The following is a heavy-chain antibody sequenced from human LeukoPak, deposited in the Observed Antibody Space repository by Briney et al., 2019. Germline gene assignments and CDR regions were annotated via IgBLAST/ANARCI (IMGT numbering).Heavy chain of an antibody. V-gene: IGHV3-74*01. Sequence: PGGSLRLSCGASGFTFSNYWMHWVRQAPGKGLVWVSRIKSDGSRTDYADSVKGRFIISGDNAKNTLYLQMSSLRVEDTAVYYCARDSYYYDDRGSHYYGIDVWGHGTTVTVSS. J-gene: IGHJ6*02. CDR2: IKSDGSRT. CDR3: ARDSYYYDDRGSHYYGIDV. CDR1: GFTFSNYW. D-gene: IGHD3-22*01.